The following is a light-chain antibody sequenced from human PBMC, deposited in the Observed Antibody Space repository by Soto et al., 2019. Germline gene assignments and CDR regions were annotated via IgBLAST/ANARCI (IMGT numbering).Light chain of an antibody. V-gene: IGLV1-40*01. CDR1: SSNIGAGYD. Sequence: QAVVTQPPSVSGAPGQRVTISCTGNSSNIGAGYDVHWYQQLPGTAPKLLINGNNNRPSGVPDRFSGSKSGTSASLAITGLQSEDEADYYCQSFDSSLSASVFGGGTQLTVL. CDR2: GNN. CDR3: QSFDSSLSASV. J-gene: IGLJ3*02.